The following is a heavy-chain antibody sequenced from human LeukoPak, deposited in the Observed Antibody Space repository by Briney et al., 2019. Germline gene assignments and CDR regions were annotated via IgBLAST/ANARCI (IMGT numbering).Heavy chain of an antibody. CDR2: IYHSESA. CDR3: ARLPCSASCSWGGFDS. CDR1: GGSINSANYF. V-gene: IGHV4-30-4*01. J-gene: IGHJ5*01. Sequence: SQTLSLTCTVSGGSINSANYFWSWIRQPPGKGLEWIGYIYHSESAYYNPSLKSRIAISLDMSTNHFSLDLRSVTAADTAVYYCARLPCSASCSWGGFDSWGQGTLVTVSS. D-gene: IGHD3-16*01.